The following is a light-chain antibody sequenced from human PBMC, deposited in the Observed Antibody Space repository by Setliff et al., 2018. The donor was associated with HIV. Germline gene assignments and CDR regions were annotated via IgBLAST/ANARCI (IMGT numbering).Light chain of an antibody. Sequence: QSVLTQPPSASGTPGQRVTISCSGSHSNIGTNTVTWYQQLPGTAPKLLIYSDHQRPSGAPDRFSASKSGTSASLAISGLQSEDEADYYCVSWDDSPVFGGGTKVTGL. V-gene: IGLV1-44*01. CDR1: HSNIGTNT. CDR3: VSWDDSPV. J-gene: IGLJ3*02. CDR2: SDH.